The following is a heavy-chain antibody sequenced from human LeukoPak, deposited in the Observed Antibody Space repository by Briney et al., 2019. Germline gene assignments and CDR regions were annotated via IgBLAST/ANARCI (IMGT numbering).Heavy chain of an antibody. J-gene: IGHJ6*02. D-gene: IGHD3-3*01. Sequence: GSLRLSCAASGFTFSSYAMSWVRQAPGKGLEWVSAINGSGGSTYYADSVKGRFTISRDNSKNTLYLQMNSLRAEDTAVYYCAKHPDYDFWSGYSYYYGMDVWGQGTTVTVSS. V-gene: IGHV3-23*01. CDR3: AKHPDYDFWSGYSYYYGMDV. CDR2: INGSGGST. CDR1: GFTFSSYA.